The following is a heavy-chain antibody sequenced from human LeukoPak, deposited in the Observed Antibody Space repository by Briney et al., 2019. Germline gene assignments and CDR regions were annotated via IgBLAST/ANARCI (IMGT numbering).Heavy chain of an antibody. CDR3: ARHVGYDSSGYPDY. CDR2: INHSGST. V-gene: IGHV4-4*02. CDR1: GGSISSSNW. Sequence: PSETLSLTCVVSGGSISSSNWWSWVRQPPGKGLEWIGEINHSGSTNHNPSLKSRVTISVDTSKNQFSLKLSSVTAADTAVYYCARHVGYDSSGYPDYWGQGTLVTVSS. D-gene: IGHD3-22*01. J-gene: IGHJ4*02.